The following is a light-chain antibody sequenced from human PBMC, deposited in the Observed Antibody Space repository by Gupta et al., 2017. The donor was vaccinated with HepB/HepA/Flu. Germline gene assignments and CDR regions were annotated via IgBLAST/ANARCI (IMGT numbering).Light chain of an antibody. Sequence: QSVLIQPPSASGTPGQRVTIPWSGSSSNIGTNTVHWYRQLPGTAPQLLIYTNSHRPSGVPDRFSGSKAGTSASLAISGPQSEDEADYHCATWDDSLNGYWVFGGGTKLTVL. CDR1: SSNIGTNT. CDR2: TNS. CDR3: ATWDDSLNGYWV. J-gene: IGLJ3*02. V-gene: IGLV1-44*01.